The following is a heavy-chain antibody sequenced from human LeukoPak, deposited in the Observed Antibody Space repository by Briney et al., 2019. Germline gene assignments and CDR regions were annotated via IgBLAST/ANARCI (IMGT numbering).Heavy chain of an antibody. V-gene: IGHV3-23*01. Sequence: GGSLRHSRAVSGLTLSYFLMSCVRAPTEGGVVCCEGISGSGGSTYYKDSVKRRFTISRDKSKNTLRLQMNRLRAEDTAVYFCSKLLSGYIYGPLDYWGQGTLVTVSS. D-gene: IGHD5-18*01. J-gene: IGHJ4*02. CDR1: GLTLSYFL. CDR2: ISGSGGST. CDR3: SKLLSGYIYGPLDY.